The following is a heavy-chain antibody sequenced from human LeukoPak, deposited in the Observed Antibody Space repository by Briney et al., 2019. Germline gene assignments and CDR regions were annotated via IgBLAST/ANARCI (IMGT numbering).Heavy chain of an antibody. V-gene: IGHV3-48*01. CDR1: GFTFSSYS. CDR3: ARVGGLYSTSWYYSDD. J-gene: IGHJ4*02. D-gene: IGHD6-13*01. CDR2: ISSTSSTI. Sequence: PGGSLRLSCAASGFTFSSYSMSWVRQAPGKGLEWVSYISSTSSTIYYADSVKGRFTISRDNSKNTLYLQMNSLRAEDTAVYYCARVGGLYSTSWYYSDDWGQGTLVTVSS.